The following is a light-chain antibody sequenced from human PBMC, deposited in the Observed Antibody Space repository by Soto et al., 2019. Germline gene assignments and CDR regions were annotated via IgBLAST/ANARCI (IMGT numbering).Light chain of an antibody. Sequence: DIQMTQSPSSLSPSVGDRVTITCRASQDISTYLNWYQQKPGKAPKLLIYAASGLQSGVPSRFSGSGSETDFTLTISSLQPEDFATYSCQQNYSTTWTFGQGTKVEIK. V-gene: IGKV1-39*01. CDR3: QQNYSTTWT. CDR1: QDISTY. CDR2: AAS. J-gene: IGKJ1*01.